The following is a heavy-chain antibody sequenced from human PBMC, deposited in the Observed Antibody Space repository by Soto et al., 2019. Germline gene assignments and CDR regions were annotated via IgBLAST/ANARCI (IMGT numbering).Heavy chain of an antibody. V-gene: IGHV3-11*01. J-gene: IGHJ1*01. D-gene: IGHD3-10*01. CDR1: GFTFSDYY. CDR2: ISSSGPPM. CDR3: AIAHGGEYVQH. Sequence: QVQLVESGGGLVKPGGSLRLSCAASGFTFSDYYMSWIRQAPGKGLEWVSYISSSGPPMYYAASVKGRFTISRDNAKNSLYLQMNTLRAEDTAVYYCAIAHGGEYVQHWGQGNLVTVSS.